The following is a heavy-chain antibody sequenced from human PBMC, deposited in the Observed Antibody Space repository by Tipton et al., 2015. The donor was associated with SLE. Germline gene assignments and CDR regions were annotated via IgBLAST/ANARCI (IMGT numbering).Heavy chain of an antibody. V-gene: IGHV3-43D*04. CDR3: AKGDYDFWSGYDY. D-gene: IGHD3-3*01. J-gene: IGHJ4*02. Sequence: SLRLSCAASGFTFDDYAMHWVRQAPGKGLEWVSLISWDGGSTYYADSVKGRFTISRDNSKNTLYPQMNSLRAEDTAVYYCAKGDYDFWSGYDYWGQGTLVTVSS. CDR2: ISWDGGST. CDR1: GFTFDDYA.